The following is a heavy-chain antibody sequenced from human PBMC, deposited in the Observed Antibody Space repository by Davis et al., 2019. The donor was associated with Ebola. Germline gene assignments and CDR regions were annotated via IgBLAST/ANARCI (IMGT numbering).Heavy chain of an antibody. CDR1: GYSFTTYP. Sequence: AASVKVSCKASGYSFTTYPMHWVRQAPGQGLEWMGWLNTADGTTHYSQSFQGRLTITRDTSATTAYMEWSSLKSEDTALYYCARDYSSDCDIWGQGTLVTVSS. V-gene: IGHV1-3*04. CDR3: ARDYSSDCDI. J-gene: IGHJ4*02. CDR2: LNTADGTT. D-gene: IGHD6-19*01.